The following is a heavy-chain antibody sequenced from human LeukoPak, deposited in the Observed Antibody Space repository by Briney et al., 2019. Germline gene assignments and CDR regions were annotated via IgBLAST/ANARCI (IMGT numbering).Heavy chain of an antibody. J-gene: IGHJ4*02. CDR3: ARETGDDRNFDY. D-gene: IGHD7-27*01. CDR2: ISYDGSNK. Sequence: GGSLRLSCAASGFTFSSYAMHWVRQAPGKGLEWVAVISYDGSNKYYADSVKGRFTISRDNSKNTLYLQMNSLRAEDTAVYYCARETGDDRNFDYWGQGTLVTVSS. V-gene: IGHV3-30*04. CDR1: GFTFSSYA.